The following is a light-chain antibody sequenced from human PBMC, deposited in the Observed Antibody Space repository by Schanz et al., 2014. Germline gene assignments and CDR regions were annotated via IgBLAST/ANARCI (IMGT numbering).Light chain of an antibody. CDR2: DAS. J-gene: IGKJ4*01. V-gene: IGKV3-11*01. CDR1: QTVGSN. CDR3: QQRSNWPPLT. Sequence: EIVMTQSPATLSVSPGQRVTLSCRASQTVGSNLAWYQQNPGQAPRLLIYDASNRATGIPARFSGSGSGTDFTLTISSLEPEDFAVYYCQQRSNWPPLTFGGGSKVEIK.